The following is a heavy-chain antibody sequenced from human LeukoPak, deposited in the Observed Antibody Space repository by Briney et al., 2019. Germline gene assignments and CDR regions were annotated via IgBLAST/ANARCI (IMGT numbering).Heavy chain of an antibody. CDR1: GYTFTGYY. Sequence: ASVKVSCKASGYTFTGYYMHWVRQAPGQGLEWMGWINPNRGGTNYAQRFQGRVTVTRDTSISTAYMELSSLGSDDTAVYYCARDLRRVYGSRDGSAEYFQHWGQGTLVTVSS. V-gene: IGHV1-2*02. CDR3: ARDLRRVYGSRDGSAEYFQH. CDR2: INPNRGGT. D-gene: IGHD3-10*01. J-gene: IGHJ1*01.